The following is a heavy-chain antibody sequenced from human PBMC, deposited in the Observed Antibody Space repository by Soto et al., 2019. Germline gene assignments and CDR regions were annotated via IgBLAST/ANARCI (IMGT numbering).Heavy chain of an antibody. CDR2: INRDGSST. D-gene: IGHD6-19*01. CDR1: GFTFSSNW. J-gene: IGHJ4*02. V-gene: IGHV3-74*01. Sequence: EVQLVESGGVLVQPGGSLRLSFAASGFTFSSNWMHWVRQAPGKGLVWVSRINRDGSSTNYADSVKGRFTISRDNAENTLFLQMNSLTVDDTAVYYCSRGPTGWYGFDYWGQGTLVTVSS. CDR3: SRGPTGWYGFDY.